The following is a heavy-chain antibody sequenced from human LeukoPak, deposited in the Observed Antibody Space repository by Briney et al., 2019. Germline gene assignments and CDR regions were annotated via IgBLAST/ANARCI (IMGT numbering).Heavy chain of an antibody. J-gene: IGHJ6*03. CDR3: TKDLGCSSTSCYPNPYYYYYYMDV. V-gene: IGHV3-23*01. Sequence: RPGGSLRLSCAASGFTFSSYAMSWVRQAPGKGLEWVSAISGSGGSTYYADSVKGRFTISRDNSKNTLYLQMNSLRAEDTAVYYWTKDLGCSSTSCYPNPYYYYYYMDVWGKGTTVTVSS. CDR1: GFTFSSYA. CDR2: ISGSGGST. D-gene: IGHD2-2*01.